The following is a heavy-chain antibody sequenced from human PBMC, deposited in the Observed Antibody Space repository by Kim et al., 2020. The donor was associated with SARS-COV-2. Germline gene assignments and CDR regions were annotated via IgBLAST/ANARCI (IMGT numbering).Heavy chain of an antibody. CDR3: ARAWSQTHDFGN. CDR1: VYTPISTYY. Sequence: ASVKVSCKASVYTPISTYYIHWVRQAPGQGLEWMGTINPSGGSTTYAQKFQGRVTMTWDTSTSTAYMELSSLRSEDTAVYYCARAWSQTHDFGNWGQGTPVTVSS. D-gene: IGHD4-17*01. CDR2: INPSGGST. J-gene: IGHJ4*02. V-gene: IGHV1-46*01.